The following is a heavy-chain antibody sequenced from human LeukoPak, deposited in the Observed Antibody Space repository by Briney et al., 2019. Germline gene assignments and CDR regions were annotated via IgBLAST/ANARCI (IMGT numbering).Heavy chain of an antibody. Sequence: GGSLRLSCAASGFTVSSNYMSWVRQAPGKGLEWVSVIYSGGSTYYADSVKGRFTISRDNAKNSLYLQMNSLRAEDTAVYYCARDYDFWSGYYHHDAFDIWGQGTMVTVSS. V-gene: IGHV3-66*01. J-gene: IGHJ3*02. CDR1: GFTVSSNY. CDR2: IYSGGST. CDR3: ARDYDFWSGYYHHDAFDI. D-gene: IGHD3-3*01.